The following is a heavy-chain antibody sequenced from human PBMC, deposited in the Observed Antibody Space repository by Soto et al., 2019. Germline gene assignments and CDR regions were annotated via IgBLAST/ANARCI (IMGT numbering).Heavy chain of an antibody. Sequence: QVQLVESGGGVVQPGRSLRLSCAASGFTFSSYAMYWVRQAPGKGLEWVAVISYDGSNKYYADSVQGRFTISRDNSKNTLYLQMNSLRPEETAVYYCARDPRPYDFWSGNNWFDPWGQGTLVTVSS. CDR3: ARDPRPYDFWSGNNWFDP. CDR2: ISYDGSNK. CDR1: GFTFSSYA. V-gene: IGHV3-30-3*01. D-gene: IGHD3-3*01. J-gene: IGHJ5*02.